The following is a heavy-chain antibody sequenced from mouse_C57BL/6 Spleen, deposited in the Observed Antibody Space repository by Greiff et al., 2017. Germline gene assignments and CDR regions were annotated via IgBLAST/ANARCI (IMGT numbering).Heavy chain of an antibody. Sequence: QVQLQQPGAELVMPGASVKLSCKASGYTFTSYWMHWVKQRPGQGLEWIGEIDPSDSYTNYNQKFKGKSTLTVDKSSSTAYMQLSSLTSEDSAVYFCARGQTAQATSYAMDYWGQGTSVTVSS. CDR3: ARGQTAQATSYAMDY. CDR1: GYTFTSYW. D-gene: IGHD3-2*02. V-gene: IGHV1-69*01. CDR2: IDPSDSYT. J-gene: IGHJ4*01.